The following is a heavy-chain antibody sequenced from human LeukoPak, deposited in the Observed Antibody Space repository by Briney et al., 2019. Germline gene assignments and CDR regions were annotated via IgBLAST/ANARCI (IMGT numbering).Heavy chain of an antibody. CDR3: AKTRGISISGVVPLCDY. Sequence: GGSLRLSCAASGFTFSTSGMTWVRQAPGKGLDWVSIISGSGGTPYYTDSVKGRFTISRDNSKNTLYLQMNGLRAEDTAVYYCAKTRGISISGVVPLCDYWGQGTLVTVSS. CDR2: ISGSGGTP. V-gene: IGHV3-23*01. CDR1: GFTFSTSG. D-gene: IGHD3-3*01. J-gene: IGHJ4*02.